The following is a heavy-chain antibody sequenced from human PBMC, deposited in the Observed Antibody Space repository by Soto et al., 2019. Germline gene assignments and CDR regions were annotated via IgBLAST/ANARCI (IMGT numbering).Heavy chain of an antibody. D-gene: IGHD3-16*01. Sequence: EVQLVESGGGLVQPGGSLRLSCAASGFTLSNYRMHWVRQPPGKGLLWVSRIESDGSNTGYADSVEGRFSISRDNAKNTRYLQMNSLRAEDTAVYYCARDFEGLAYWGQGTLVTVSS. J-gene: IGHJ4*02. CDR2: IESDGSNT. CDR1: GFTLSNYR. V-gene: IGHV3-74*01. CDR3: ARDFEGLAY.